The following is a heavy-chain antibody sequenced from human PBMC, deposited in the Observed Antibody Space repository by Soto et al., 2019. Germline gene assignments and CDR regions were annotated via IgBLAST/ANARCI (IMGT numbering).Heavy chain of an antibody. CDR1: GYTFTSYC. V-gene: IGHV1-18*04. J-gene: IGHJ5*02. CDR2: ISAYNGNT. CDR3: ARDGSLSPYGCGGNSWFDP. D-gene: IGHD2-21*01. Sequence: ASGKVSCKASGYTFTSYCINWVRQAPGQGLEWMGWISAYNGNTNYAQKLQGRVTMTTDTSTSTAHMELRSLRSDDTAVYYCARDGSLSPYGCGGNSWFDPWGQGTLVTVSS.